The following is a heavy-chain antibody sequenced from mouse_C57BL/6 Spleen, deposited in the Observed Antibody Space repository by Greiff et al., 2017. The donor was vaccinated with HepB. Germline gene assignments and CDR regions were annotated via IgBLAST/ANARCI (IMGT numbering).Heavy chain of an antibody. CDR1: GYAFSSYW. D-gene: IGHD1-1*01. J-gene: IGHJ2*01. CDR3: AISGCYGSSPGWDFDY. V-gene: IGHV1-80*01. CDR2: IYPGDGDT. Sequence: QVQLKESGAELVKPGASVKISCKASGYAFSSYWMNWVKQRPGKGLEWIGQIYPGDGDTNYNGKFKGKATLTADKSSSTAYMQLSSLTSEDSAVYFCAISGCYGSSPGWDFDYWGQGTTLTVSS.